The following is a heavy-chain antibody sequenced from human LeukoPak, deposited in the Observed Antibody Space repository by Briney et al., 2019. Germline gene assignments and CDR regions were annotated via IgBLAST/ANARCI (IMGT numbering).Heavy chain of an antibody. J-gene: IGHJ4*02. CDR1: GVTFSSYG. Sequence: PGGSLRLSCAASGVTFSSYGMHWVRQAPGKGLEWVAVISYDGSNKYYADSVKGRFTISRDNSKNTLYLQMNSLRAEDTAVYYCAKQLVNWGQGTLVTVSS. V-gene: IGHV3-30*18. CDR2: ISYDGSNK. CDR3: AKQLVN. D-gene: IGHD6-13*01.